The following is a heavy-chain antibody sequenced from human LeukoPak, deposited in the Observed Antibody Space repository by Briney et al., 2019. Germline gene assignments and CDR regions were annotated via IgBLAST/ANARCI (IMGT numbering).Heavy chain of an antibody. CDR1: GFTFSDYT. V-gene: IGHV3-48*04. J-gene: IGHJ4*02. Sequence: GSLRLSCVASGFTFSDYTMNWVRQAPGKGLEWISYIDISSSSTYYADSVKGRFTISRDNVKNSLYLQMNSLRAEDTALYYCAKDIYSSGWVGHDYWGQGTLVTVSS. CDR3: AKDIYSSGWVGHDY. D-gene: IGHD6-19*01. CDR2: IDISSSST.